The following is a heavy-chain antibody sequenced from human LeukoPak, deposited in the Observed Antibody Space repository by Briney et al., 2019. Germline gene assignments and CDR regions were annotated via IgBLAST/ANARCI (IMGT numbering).Heavy chain of an antibody. J-gene: IGHJ5*02. CDR1: GGTFNNSA. Sequence: GASVKVSGKTSGGTFNNSAISWVRQAPGQGLEWLGGIMPLFGTAGYAQKFQGRVTITKDESTRTVYLELTGLTSDDTAVYYCARDVHGDYGSGWFDPWGQGTLVSVSS. CDR2: IMPLFGTA. CDR3: ARDVHGDYGSGWFDP. V-gene: IGHV1-69*05. D-gene: IGHD4-17*01.